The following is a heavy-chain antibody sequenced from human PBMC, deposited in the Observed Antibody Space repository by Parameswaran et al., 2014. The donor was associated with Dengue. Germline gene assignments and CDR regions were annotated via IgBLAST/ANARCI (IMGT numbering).Heavy chain of an antibody. J-gene: IGHJ4*02. V-gene: IGHV6-1*01. D-gene: IGHD3-16*01. CDR2: TYYRSKWYN. Sequence: WIRQSPSRGLEWLGRTYYRSKWYNDYAVSVKSRITINPDTSKNQFSLQLNSVTPEDTAVYYCARGGIRGTYDYWGQGTLVTVSS. CDR3: ARGGIRGTYDY.